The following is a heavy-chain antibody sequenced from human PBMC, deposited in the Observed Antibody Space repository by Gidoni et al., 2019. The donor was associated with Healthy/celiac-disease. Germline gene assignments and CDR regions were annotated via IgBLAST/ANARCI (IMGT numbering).Heavy chain of an antibody. J-gene: IGHJ3*02. Sequence: QLQLQESGPGLVKPSETLSLTCTVPGGSISSSSYYWGWLRQPPGKGLEWIGSIYYSGSTYYNPSLKSRVTISVDTSKNQFSLKLSSVTAADTAVYYCARSPPPYYYDSSGYYDLFAFDIWGQGTMVTVSS. D-gene: IGHD3-22*01. V-gene: IGHV4-39*01. CDR1: GGSISSSSYY. CDR3: ARSPPPYYYDSSGYYDLFAFDI. CDR2: IYYSGST.